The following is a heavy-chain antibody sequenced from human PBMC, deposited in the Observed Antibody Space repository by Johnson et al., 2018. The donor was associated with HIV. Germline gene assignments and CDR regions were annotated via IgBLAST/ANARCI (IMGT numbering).Heavy chain of an antibody. CDR2: IYSGGST. Sequence: EVQLVESGGGLIQPGGSLRLSCAASGFTVSSNYMSWVRQAPGKGLEWVSVIYSGGSTYYADSVNGRFTISRDNSKNTLYLQMNSLRAEDTAVYYCAKGSPYYYDGSYYHKAFDIWGQGTMVTVSS. V-gene: IGHV3-53*01. CDR1: GFTVSSNY. J-gene: IGHJ3*02. D-gene: IGHD3-22*01. CDR3: AKGSPYYYDGSYYHKAFDI.